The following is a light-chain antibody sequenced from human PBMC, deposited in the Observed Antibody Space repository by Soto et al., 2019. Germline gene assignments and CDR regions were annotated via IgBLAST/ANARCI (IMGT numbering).Light chain of an antibody. CDR3: QHYNNWPFT. CDR1: QSVSSN. J-gene: IGKJ2*01. CDR2: GAS. Sequence: EIVMTQSPGTLSVSPGERATLSCRASQSVSSNLAWYQQKPGQAPTLLIYGASARATGIPARFSGSGSGTEFTLTISSLQSEDFAVYYCQHYNNWPFTFGQGTKLEIK. V-gene: IGKV3-15*01.